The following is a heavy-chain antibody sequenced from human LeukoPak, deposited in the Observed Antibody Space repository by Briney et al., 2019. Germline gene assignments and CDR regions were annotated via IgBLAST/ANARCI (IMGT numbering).Heavy chain of an antibody. CDR3: ARGGPYYYDSSGYYSPFDY. CDR2: IYSGGST. CDR1: GFTVSSNY. Sequence: GGSLRLSCAASGFTVSSNYMSWVRQAPGKGLEWVSDIYSGGSTYYGGAIKVRFNIARDNSKNTLYLQMNSLRAEDTAVYYCARGGPYYYDSSGYYSPFDYWGQGTRVTVSS. V-gene: IGHV3-53*01. D-gene: IGHD3-22*01. J-gene: IGHJ4*02.